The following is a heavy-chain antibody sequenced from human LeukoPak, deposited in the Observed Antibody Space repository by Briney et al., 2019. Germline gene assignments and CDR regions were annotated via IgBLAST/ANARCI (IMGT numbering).Heavy chain of an antibody. CDR3: ARGPRGSYWYYYMDV. Sequence: GGSLRLSCAASGFTFSSYGMHWVRQAPGKGLEWVAFIRYDGSNKYYADSVKGRFTISRDNSKNTLYLQMNSLRTDDTALYYCARGPRGSYWYYYMDVWGKGTTVTVSS. CDR1: GFTFSSYG. J-gene: IGHJ6*03. V-gene: IGHV3-30*02. CDR2: IRYDGSNK. D-gene: IGHD1-26*01.